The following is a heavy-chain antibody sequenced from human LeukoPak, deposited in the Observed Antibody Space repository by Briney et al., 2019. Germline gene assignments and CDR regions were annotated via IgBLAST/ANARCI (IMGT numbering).Heavy chain of an antibody. CDR1: GFTFSSYS. CDR3: VRSTRRQSNAFDI. V-gene: IGHV3-21*01. Sequence: PGGSLRLSCAASGFTFSSYSVNWVRQAPGKGLEWVSSISERSSYIYYADSMKGRFTISRDKAKNSLYLQMNSLRAEDTAVYYCVRSTRRQSNAFDIWGQGTVVTVSS. CDR2: ISERSSYI. J-gene: IGHJ3*02.